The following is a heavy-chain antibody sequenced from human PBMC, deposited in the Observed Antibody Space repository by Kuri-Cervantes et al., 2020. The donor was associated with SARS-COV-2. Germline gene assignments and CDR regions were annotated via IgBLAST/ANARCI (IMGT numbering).Heavy chain of an antibody. J-gene: IGHJ5*02. CDR3: ARVVDRGNNCIFDWFDP. CDR2: VYYTGST. Sequence: SETLSLTCTVSGGSISSADYYWSWIRQPPGKGLEWIGYVYYTGSTNYNPSLKSRVSITIDTSKRQFSLKLTSVTAADTAVYYCARVVDRGNNCIFDWFDPWGQGTLVTVSS. D-gene: IGHD5-24*01. CDR1: GGSISSADYY. V-gene: IGHV4-61*08.